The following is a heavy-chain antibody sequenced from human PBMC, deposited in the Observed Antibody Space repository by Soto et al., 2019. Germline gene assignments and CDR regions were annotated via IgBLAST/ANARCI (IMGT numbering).Heavy chain of an antibody. J-gene: IGHJ6*02. Sequence: QVQLQESGPGLLKPSETLSLTCSVSGGSIRSAYWNWIRQPAGKGLEWIGRIYASGRTNYNPSLQSRVTMSVDTSTNQFYLKLTSLTAAASAVYYCAVIHPDIYYGMDVWGQGITVTVSS. D-gene: IGHD3-16*02. CDR3: AVIHPDIYYGMDV. V-gene: IGHV4-4*07. CDR2: IYASGRT. CDR1: GGSIRSAY.